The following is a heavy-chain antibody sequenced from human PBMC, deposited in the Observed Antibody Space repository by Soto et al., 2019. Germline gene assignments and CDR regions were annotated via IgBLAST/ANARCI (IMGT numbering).Heavy chain of an antibody. V-gene: IGHV3-11*01. CDR2: ISSSGSTI. Sequence: GGSLRLSCAASGFTFSDYYMSWIRQAPGKGLEWVSYISSSGSTIYYADSVKGRFTISRDNAKNSLYLQMNSLRAEDTAVYYCARDQGKGSYSSSFDPWGQGTLVTVSS. CDR1: GFTFSDYY. D-gene: IGHD6-6*01. J-gene: IGHJ5*02. CDR3: ARDQGKGSYSSSFDP.